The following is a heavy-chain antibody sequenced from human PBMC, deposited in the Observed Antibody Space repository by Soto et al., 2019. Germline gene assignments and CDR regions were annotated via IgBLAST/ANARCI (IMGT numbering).Heavy chain of an antibody. CDR3: ARDYHYGGPPWYFDY. CDR2: IIPILGIA. CDR1: GGTFSSYT. V-gene: IGHV1-69*08. D-gene: IGHD4-17*01. J-gene: IGHJ4*02. Sequence: QVQLVQSGAEVKKPGSSVKVSCKASGGTFSSYTISWVRQAPGQGLEWMGRIIPILGIANYAQKFQGRVTITADKSTSTAYMELSSLRSEDTAVYYCARDYHYGGPPWYFDYWGQGTLVTVSS.